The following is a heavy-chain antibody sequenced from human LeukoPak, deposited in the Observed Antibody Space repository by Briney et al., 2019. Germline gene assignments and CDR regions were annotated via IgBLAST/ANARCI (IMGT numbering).Heavy chain of an antibody. CDR3: VTDRYDRGILH. V-gene: IGHV4-59*08. CDR1: GGSISNYY. Sequence: PSETLSLTCTVSGGSISNYYWSWIRQPPGKGLEWIGYIYSSGSTNYNPSLKSRVTISVDTSKIQFSLKLSSVTAADTAVYYCVTDRYDRGILHWGQGTLVTVSS. CDR2: IYSSGST. J-gene: IGHJ4*02. D-gene: IGHD5-12*01.